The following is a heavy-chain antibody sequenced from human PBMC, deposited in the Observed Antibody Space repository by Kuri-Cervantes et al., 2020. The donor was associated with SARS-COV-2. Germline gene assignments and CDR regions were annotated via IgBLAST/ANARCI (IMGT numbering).Heavy chain of an antibody. CDR3: ARDEIAAAGTYYSYYGMDV. J-gene: IGHJ6*02. V-gene: IGHV1-69*10. D-gene: IGHD6-13*01. Sequence: SVQVSCKASGGTFSSYAISWVRQAPGQGLEWMGGITPILGIANYAQKFQGRVTITADKSTSTAYMELGSLRSEDTAVYYCARDEIAAAGTYYSYYGMDVWGQGTMVTVSS. CDR1: GGTFSSYA. CDR2: ITPILGIA.